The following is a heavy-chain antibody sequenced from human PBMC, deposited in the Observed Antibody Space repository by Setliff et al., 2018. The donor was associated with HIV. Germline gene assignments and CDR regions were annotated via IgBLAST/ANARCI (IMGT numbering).Heavy chain of an antibody. CDR2: IYTSGNT. J-gene: IGHJ6*03. D-gene: IGHD3-10*01. CDR3: ARTFVVFRVRGVSSVYMDV. Sequence: SETLSLTCIVSGDSISSYYWSWIRQPPGKGLGWIGRIYTSGNTKYNPSLKSRVTISVDTSKNQLSLKLSSVTAADTAVYYCARTFVVFRVRGVSSVYMDVWGKGTTVTVSS. CDR1: GDSISSYY. V-gene: IGHV4-4*07.